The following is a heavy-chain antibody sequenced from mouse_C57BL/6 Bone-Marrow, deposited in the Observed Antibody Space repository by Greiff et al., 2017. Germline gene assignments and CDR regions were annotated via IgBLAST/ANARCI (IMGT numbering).Heavy chain of an antibody. CDR2: IYPGSGST. J-gene: IGHJ2*01. V-gene: IGHV1-55*01. Sequence: QVQLQQSGAELVKPGASVKMSCKASGYTFTSYWITWVKQRPGQGLEWIGDIYPGSGSTNYNEKFKSKATLTVDTSSSTAYMQLSSLTSEDSAVDYCARDIYYYGSSRDYWGQGTTLTVSS. D-gene: IGHD1-1*01. CDR1: GYTFTSYW. CDR3: ARDIYYYGSSRDY.